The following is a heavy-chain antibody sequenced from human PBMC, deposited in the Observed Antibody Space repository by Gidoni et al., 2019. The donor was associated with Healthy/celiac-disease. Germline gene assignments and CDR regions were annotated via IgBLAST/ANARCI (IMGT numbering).Heavy chain of an antibody. CDR3: ARAESEYSSSWYSLGFCIDP. J-gene: IGHJ5*02. Sequence: QVQLQESGPRLMKPSGTLSLTCAVSGGSISSRNWWSWVRQPQGKGLEWIGEIYHSGSTNYNPSLKSRVTISVDKSKHQFSLKLSSVTAADTAVYYCARAESEYSSSWYSLGFCIDPWGQGTLVTVSS. CDR2: IYHSGST. CDR1: GGSISSRNW. D-gene: IGHD6-13*01. V-gene: IGHV4-4*02.